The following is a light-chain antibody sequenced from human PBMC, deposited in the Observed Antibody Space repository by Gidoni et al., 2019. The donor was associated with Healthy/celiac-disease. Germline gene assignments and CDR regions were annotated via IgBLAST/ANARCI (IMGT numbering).Light chain of an antibody. CDR1: QSVLYSSNNKNY. Sequence: DIVMTQSPDSLAVSLGERATSNCKSSQSVLYSSNNKNYLAWYQQKPGQPPKLLIYLASTREAGVPDRFSGSGSGTDFTLTISSLQAEDVAVYYCQQYYSTPLTFGGGTKVEIK. V-gene: IGKV4-1*01. CDR3: QQYYSTPLT. J-gene: IGKJ4*01. CDR2: LAS.